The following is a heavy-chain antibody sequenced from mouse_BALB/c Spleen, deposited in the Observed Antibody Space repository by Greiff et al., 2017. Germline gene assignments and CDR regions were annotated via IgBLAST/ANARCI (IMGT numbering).Heavy chain of an antibody. V-gene: IGHV5-6-5*01. Sequence: EVKLEESGGGLVKPGGSLKLSCAASGFTFSSYAMSWVRQTPEKRLEWVASISSGGSTYYPDSVKGRFTISRDNARNILYLQMSSLRSEDTAMYYCARGSFTTASWFAYWGQGTLVTVSA. CDR1: GFTFSSYA. CDR3: ARGSFTTASWFAY. D-gene: IGHD1-2*01. J-gene: IGHJ3*01. CDR2: ISSGGST.